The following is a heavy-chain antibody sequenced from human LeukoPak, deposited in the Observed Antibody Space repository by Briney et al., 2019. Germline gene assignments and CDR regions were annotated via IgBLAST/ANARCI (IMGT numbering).Heavy chain of an antibody. CDR3: AREYSVTGDAFDI. J-gene: IGHJ3*02. Sequence: SETLSLTCTVSGGSISSYYWSWIRQPPGKGLGWIGYIYYSGSTNYNPSLKSRVTISVDTSKNQFSLKLSSVTAADTAVYYCAREYSVTGDAFDIWGQGTMVTVSS. CDR2: IYYSGST. V-gene: IGHV4-59*01. CDR1: GGSISSYY. D-gene: IGHD2-21*02.